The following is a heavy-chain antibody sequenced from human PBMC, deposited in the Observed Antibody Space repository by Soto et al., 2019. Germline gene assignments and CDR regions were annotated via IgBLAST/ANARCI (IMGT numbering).Heavy chain of an antibody. J-gene: IGHJ6*02. V-gene: IGHV2-5*02. D-gene: IGHD6-19*01. Sequence: QITLKESGPTLVKPTQTLTLTCTFSGFSLSTSGVGVGWIRQPPGKALEWLALIYWDDDKRYSPSLKSRLTITKDTAKNQVVLTMTNMDPVDTATYYCAHSIIAVAGTPNFDYYDGMDVWGQGTTVTVSS. CDR1: GFSLSTSGVG. CDR3: AHSIIAVAGTPNFDYYDGMDV. CDR2: IYWDDDK.